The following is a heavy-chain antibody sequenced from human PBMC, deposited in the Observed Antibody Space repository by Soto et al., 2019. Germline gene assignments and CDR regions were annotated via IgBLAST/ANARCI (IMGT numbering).Heavy chain of an antibody. J-gene: IGHJ5*02. D-gene: IGHD3-10*01. CDR3: ARDSGRGWFEP. CDR2: IYYSGST. V-gene: IGHV4-61*01. Sequence: SETLSLTCTVSGGSISSGHYYWSWVRQPPGKGLEWIGYIYYSGSTNYNPSLKSRVTISVDTSKNQFSLKLSSVTAADTAVYYCARDSGRGWFEPWGQGTLVTVSS. CDR1: GGSISSGHYY.